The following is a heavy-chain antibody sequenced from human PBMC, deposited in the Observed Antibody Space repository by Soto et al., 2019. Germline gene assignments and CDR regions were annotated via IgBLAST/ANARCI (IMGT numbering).Heavy chain of an antibody. V-gene: IGHV1-8*01. CDR2: MNPNSGNT. D-gene: IGHD4-17*01. CDR1: GYTFTSYD. J-gene: IGHJ1*01. Sequence: QVQLVQSGAEVKKPGASVKVSCKASGYTFTSYDINWVRQATGQGLEWMGWMNPNSGNTGYAQKFQGRVNMTRNTSISTAYMELSSLRSEDTAVYYCARGSTVTNAEYFQHWGQGTLVTVSS. CDR3: ARGSTVTNAEYFQH.